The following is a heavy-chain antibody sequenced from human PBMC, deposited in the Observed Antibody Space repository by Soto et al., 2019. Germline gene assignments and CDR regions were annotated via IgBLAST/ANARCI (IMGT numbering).Heavy chain of an antibody. CDR2: MNPNSGNT. V-gene: IGHV1-8*01. D-gene: IGHD2-2*01. Sequence: ASVKVSCKASGYTFTSYDINWVRQATGQGLEWMGWMNPNSGNTGYAQKFQGRVTMTRNTSISTAYMELSSLRSEDTAVYYCAREGHCSSTSCYANFDPWGQGTLVTVSS. J-gene: IGHJ5*02. CDR3: AREGHCSSTSCYANFDP. CDR1: GYTFTSYD.